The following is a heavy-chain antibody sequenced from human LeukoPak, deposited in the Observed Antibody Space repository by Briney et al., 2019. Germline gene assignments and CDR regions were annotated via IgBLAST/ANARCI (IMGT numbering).Heavy chain of an antibody. Sequence: PGGSLRLSSAASGFTLSTYAGRWVRQAPGEGLDWAAAISGSGSSTYYADPLKGRFTISRDNAKNSLQLQMDSLRAEDTAVYYCARVQSFDGSTWSIPTYRGQGTLVTVSS. V-gene: IGHV3-21*01. D-gene: IGHD6-13*01. CDR2: ISGSGSST. J-gene: IGHJ4*02. CDR1: GFTLSTYA. CDR3: ARVQSFDGSTWSIPTY.